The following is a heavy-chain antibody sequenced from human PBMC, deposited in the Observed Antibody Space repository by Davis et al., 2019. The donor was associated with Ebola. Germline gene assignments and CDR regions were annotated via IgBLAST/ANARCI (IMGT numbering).Heavy chain of an antibody. D-gene: IGHD2-15*01. CDR2: IYPGDSDT. J-gene: IGHJ5*02. Sequence: GESLKISCKGSGYSFSNFWIGWVRQMPGKGLEWMGIIYPGDSDTRYSPSFQGQVTISADKSISTAYLQWSSLKASDTAMYYCARHRYCSGGSCYRHNWFDPWGQGTLVTVSS. V-gene: IGHV5-51*01. CDR1: GYSFSNFW. CDR3: ARHRYCSGGSCYRHNWFDP.